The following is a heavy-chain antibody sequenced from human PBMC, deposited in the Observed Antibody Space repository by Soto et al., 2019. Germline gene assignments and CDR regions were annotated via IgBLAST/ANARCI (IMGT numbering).Heavy chain of an antibody. Sequence: PWKTLSLTCTVSGDSISSYSWSWIRQPPGKGLEWIGNIDYNGNTKYSPSLKSRVTMSVDTSKNHFSLKLISVTTADTAVYYRARLWALDAFDIWGQGTMVTVSS. CDR3: ARLWALDAFDI. CDR1: GDSISSYS. V-gene: IGHV4-59*01. D-gene: IGHD7-27*01. J-gene: IGHJ3*02. CDR2: IDYNGNT.